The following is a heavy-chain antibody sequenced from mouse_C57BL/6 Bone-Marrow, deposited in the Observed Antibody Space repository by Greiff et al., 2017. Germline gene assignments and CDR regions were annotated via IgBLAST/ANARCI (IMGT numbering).Heavy chain of an antibody. Sequence: QVQLQQPGAELVKPGASVKLSCKASGYTFTSYWMHWVKQRPGQGLEWIGMIHPNSGSTNYNEKFKSKATLTVDKSSSTAYMQLSSLTSEDSAVYYCARGRLLWLRFDYWGQGTTLTVSS. V-gene: IGHV1-64*01. J-gene: IGHJ2*01. CDR3: ARGRLLWLRFDY. CDR2: IHPNSGST. D-gene: IGHD2-2*01. CDR1: GYTFTSYW.